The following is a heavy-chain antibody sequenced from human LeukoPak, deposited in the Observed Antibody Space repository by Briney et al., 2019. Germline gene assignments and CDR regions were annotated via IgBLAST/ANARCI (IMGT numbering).Heavy chain of an antibody. CDR1: GFTFSSYE. J-gene: IGHJ4*02. V-gene: IGHV3-48*03. CDR3: ASSDSSGYLALGFDY. Sequence: EGSLRLSCAASGFTFSSYEMNWVRQAPGRGLEWVSYISSSGSTIYYADSVKGRFTISRDNAKNSLYLQMNSLRAEDTAVYYCASSDSSGYLALGFDYWGQGTLVTVSS. CDR2: ISSSGSTI. D-gene: IGHD3-22*01.